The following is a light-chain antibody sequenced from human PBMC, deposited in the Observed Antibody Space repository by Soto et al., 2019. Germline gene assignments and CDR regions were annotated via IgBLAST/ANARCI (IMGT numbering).Light chain of an antibody. CDR3: QHYNSYSEFS. Sequence: DIQMTQSPPTLSASVGDRVTITCRASQSINNWLAWYQQKPGKAPKLLIYKASTLENGVPSRFGGSGSGTEFTLTIGCLQPDDFATYYCQHYNSYSEFSFGPGTKVDIK. CDR1: QSINNW. J-gene: IGKJ3*01. V-gene: IGKV1-5*03. CDR2: KAS.